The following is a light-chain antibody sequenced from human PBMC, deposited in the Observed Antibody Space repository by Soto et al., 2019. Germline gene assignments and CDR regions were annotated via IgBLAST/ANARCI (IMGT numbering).Light chain of an antibody. V-gene: IGKV3-11*01. J-gene: IGKJ4*01. Sequence: EIVLTQSPATLSLSPGERATLSCRASQSVSSYLAWYQQKPGQAPRLLIYDASSRATGIPARFSGSGSGTDFTLTSSSLEPEDFAVYYCQQRSTPLTFGGGTKVEIK. CDR2: DAS. CDR1: QSVSSY. CDR3: QQRSTPLT.